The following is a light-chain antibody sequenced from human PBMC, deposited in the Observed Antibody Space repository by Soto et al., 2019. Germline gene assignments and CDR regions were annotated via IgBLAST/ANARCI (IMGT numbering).Light chain of an antibody. CDR2: GAS. CDR1: QSVSSSY. J-gene: IGKJ4*01. Sequence: EIVLKQSPGTLSLSPGERATLSCRASQSVSSSYLAWYQQKPGQAPRLLIYGASSRATGIPDRFSGSGSGTDFTLTISRLEPEDFAVYYCQQYGSSPPVTFGGGTKVDI. V-gene: IGKV3-20*01. CDR3: QQYGSSPPVT.